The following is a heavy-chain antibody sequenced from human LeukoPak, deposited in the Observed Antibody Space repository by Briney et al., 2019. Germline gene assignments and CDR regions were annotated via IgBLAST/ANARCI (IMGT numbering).Heavy chain of an antibody. CDR2: ISGSSSYI. D-gene: IGHD1-7*01. Sequence: GGSLRLSCAASGFTFSSYSMNWVRQAPGKGLEWVSSISGSSSYIYYADSVKGRFTISRDNAKNSLYLQMNSLRAGDTALYYCARGRYNWNLGRGFDYWGQGTLVTVSS. J-gene: IGHJ4*02. V-gene: IGHV3-21*01. CDR3: ARGRYNWNLGRGFDY. CDR1: GFTFSSYS.